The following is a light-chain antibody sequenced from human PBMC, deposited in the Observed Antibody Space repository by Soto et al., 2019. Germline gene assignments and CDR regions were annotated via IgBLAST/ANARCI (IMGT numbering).Light chain of an antibody. J-gene: IGKJ1*01. CDR2: DAS. Sequence: DIQMTQSPSTLSASVGDRVTITCRASQSISKWSAWYQQKPGKAPNLLIYDASSLESGVPSRFSGSGSGTEFTLTISSLQPDDFATYYCQQYNSYSGTFGQGTKVDIK. CDR1: QSISKW. V-gene: IGKV1-5*01. CDR3: QQYNSYSGT.